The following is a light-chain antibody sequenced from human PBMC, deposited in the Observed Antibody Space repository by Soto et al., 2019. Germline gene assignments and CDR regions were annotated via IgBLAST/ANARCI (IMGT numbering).Light chain of an antibody. J-gene: IGKJ4*01. CDR3: QQSYSTPT. CDR2: AAS. V-gene: IGKV1-39*01. Sequence: DIQMTQSPSTLSASVGDRVTITCRASQSISSWLAWYQQKPGKAPKLLIYAASILQSGVPSRFSGSGSGTDFILTSSSLQPEDFATYYCQQSYSTPTFGGGTKVDIK. CDR1: QSISSW.